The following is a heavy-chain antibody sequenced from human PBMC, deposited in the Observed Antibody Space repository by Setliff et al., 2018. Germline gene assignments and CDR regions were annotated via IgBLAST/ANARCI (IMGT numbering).Heavy chain of an antibody. CDR3: AKAGGSGFGMDYLDS. CDR1: GFTFNHFA. D-gene: IGHD3-3*01. Sequence: GASLKISCATSGFTFNHFAMAWVRQAPGKGLEWVSIISGDSSFTNYADSVRGRATIFRDSSGNNVYLHMNSLTAADSAMYYCAKAGGSGFGMDYLDSWGQGTLVTVSS. V-gene: IGHV3-23*01. J-gene: IGHJ4*02. CDR2: ISGDSSFT.